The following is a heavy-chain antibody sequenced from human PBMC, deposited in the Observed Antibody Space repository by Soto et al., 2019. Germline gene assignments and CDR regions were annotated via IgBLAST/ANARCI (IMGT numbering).Heavy chain of an antibody. D-gene: IGHD2-21*01. V-gene: IGHV3-23*01. Sequence: GGSLRLSCAASGFTFRSYAMSWVRQAPGKGFEWISAITGSGGDTYSADSVKGRFTISRDNSRTTLFLQMNSLGAEDTAVYYCAKRSRDFRPYYFDSWGQGTLVTVSS. CDR1: GFTFRSYA. J-gene: IGHJ4*02. CDR3: AKRSRDFRPYYFDS. CDR2: ITGSGGDT.